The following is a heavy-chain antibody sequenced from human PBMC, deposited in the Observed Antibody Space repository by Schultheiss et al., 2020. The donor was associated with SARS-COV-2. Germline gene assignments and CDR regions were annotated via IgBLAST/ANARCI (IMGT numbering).Heavy chain of an antibody. CDR1: GYSFTSYW. V-gene: IGHV5-51*01. J-gene: IGHJ6*02. D-gene: IGHD1-26*01. CDR3: ARHREWELLGHYYYGMDV. CDR2: IYPGDSDT. Sequence: GGSLRLSCKGSGYSFTSYWIGWVRQMPGKGLEWMGIIYPGDSDTRYSPSFQGQVTISADKSISTAYLQWSSLKASDTAMYYCARHREWELLGHYYYGMDVWGQGTTVTVFS.